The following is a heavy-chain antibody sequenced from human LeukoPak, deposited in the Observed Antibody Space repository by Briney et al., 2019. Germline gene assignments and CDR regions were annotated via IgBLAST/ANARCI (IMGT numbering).Heavy chain of an antibody. V-gene: IGHV1-18*04. CDR3: ARVRYNSAYDMDV. Sequence: ASVKVSCKASGYTFTSYYMHWVRQAPGQGVERMGWISAYNGNTNYAHKLQGRVTMTTDTSTSTAYMELRSLRSEDTAVYYCARVRYNSAYDMDVWGQGTTVTVSS. CDR2: ISAYNGNT. CDR1: GYTFTSYY. J-gene: IGHJ6*02. D-gene: IGHD3-22*01.